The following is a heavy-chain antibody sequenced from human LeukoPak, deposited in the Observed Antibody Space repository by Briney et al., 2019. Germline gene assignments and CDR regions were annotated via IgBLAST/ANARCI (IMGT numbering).Heavy chain of an antibody. CDR2: VSYDGSSQ. Sequence: PGGSLTLSCAASGFPYTSYDIHWVRQAPGKGLEWVAFVSYDGSSQYYADPVKGRFTLSRDNSKNTLYLQMNSLRAEDTAVYYCARDRIRNFDYMYYFDSWGQGTLVTVSS. J-gene: IGHJ4*02. V-gene: IGHV3-30-3*01. D-gene: IGHD3-9*01. CDR1: GFPYTSYD. CDR3: ARDRIRNFDYMYYFDS.